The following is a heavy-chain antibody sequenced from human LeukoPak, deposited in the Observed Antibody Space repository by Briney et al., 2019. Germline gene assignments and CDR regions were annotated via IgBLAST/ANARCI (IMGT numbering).Heavy chain of an antibody. J-gene: IGHJ4*02. CDR1: GDSISSYY. D-gene: IGHD3-3*01. V-gene: IGHV4-59*01. CDR3: ARGCQRIAVFGVWTDY. Sequence: PSETLSLTCAGSGDSISSYYWSWIRQPPGKGLEWIGYIYYTGSTNYNPSLKSRVTISVDTSKNQFSLKLSSVTAADTAVYFCARGCQRIAVFGVWTDYWGQGTLVTVSS. CDR2: IYYTGST.